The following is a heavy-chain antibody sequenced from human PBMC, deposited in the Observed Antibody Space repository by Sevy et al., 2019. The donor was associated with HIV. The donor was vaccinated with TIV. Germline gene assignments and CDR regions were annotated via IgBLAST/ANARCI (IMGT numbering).Heavy chain of an antibody. CDR2: IKQDGSEK. CDR3: ARGYSNLRGYSYGTYYFDY. V-gene: IGHV3-7*04. CDR1: GFTFSSYW. Sequence: GGSLRLSCAASGFTFSSYWMSWVHQAPGKGLEWVANIKQDGSEKYYVDSVKGRFTISRDNAKNSLYLQMNSLRAEDTAVYYCARGYSNLRGYSYGTYYFDYWGQGTLVTVSS. D-gene: IGHD5-18*01. J-gene: IGHJ4*02.